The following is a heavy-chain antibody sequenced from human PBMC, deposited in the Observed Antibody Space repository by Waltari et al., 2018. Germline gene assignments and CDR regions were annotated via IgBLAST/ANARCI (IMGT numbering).Heavy chain of an antibody. J-gene: IGHJ4*02. CDR1: GFTFSSYG. V-gene: IGHV3-30*18. Sequence: QVQLVESGGGVVQPGRSLRLSCAASGFTFSSYGMHWVRQAPGKGLEWVAVISYDGSNKYYADSGKGRFTISRDNSKNTLYLQMNSLRAEDTAVYYCAKDRILTGYYMVGLDYWGQGTLVTVSS. D-gene: IGHD3-9*01. CDR2: ISYDGSNK. CDR3: AKDRILTGYYMVGLDY.